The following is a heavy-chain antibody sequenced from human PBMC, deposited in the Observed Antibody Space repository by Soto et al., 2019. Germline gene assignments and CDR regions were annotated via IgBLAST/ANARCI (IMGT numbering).Heavy chain of an antibody. CDR3: ARGKSSGPLYCFDT. D-gene: IGHD6-19*01. V-gene: IGHV4-34*01. CDR2: IKESGFA. J-gene: IGHJ4*02. Sequence: PSQSMSLTCGVYKGSFSVYFWNWIRQHPGKGLEWIGKIKESGFATYNPSLKRRFTMSLDTANNQCSLKVTSVTAADTAVYYCARGKSSGPLYCFDTWGQGTLVTVSS. CDR1: KGSFSVYF.